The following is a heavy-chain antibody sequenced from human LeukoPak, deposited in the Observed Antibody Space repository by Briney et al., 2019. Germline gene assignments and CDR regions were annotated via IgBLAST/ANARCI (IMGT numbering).Heavy chain of an antibody. CDR1: GDSINSHY. CDR2: IFHTGST. Sequence: SETLSLTCTVSGDSINSHYWSWIRQPPGKGLEWVGYIFHTGSTFYNPSLKTRVTISVDNSKNQFSLRLSSVTAADTAVYYCARELWFANAPGSWLDPWGQGTLVTVSS. D-gene: IGHD3-10*01. CDR3: ARELWFANAPGSWLDP. J-gene: IGHJ5*02. V-gene: IGHV4-59*11.